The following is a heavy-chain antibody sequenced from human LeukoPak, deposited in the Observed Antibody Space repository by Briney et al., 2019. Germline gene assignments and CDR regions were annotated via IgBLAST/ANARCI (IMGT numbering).Heavy chain of an antibody. CDR3: TKGKSGYHHDSSGFLDS. CDR2: ISWNSALI. V-gene: IGHV3-9*01. CDR1: GFTFGHFA. D-gene: IGHD3-22*01. Sequence: PGGSLRLSCAASGFTFGHFAMHWVRQAPGKGLGWVSGISWNSALIGYADSVKGRFTISRDRGQNSLYLQMNSLRAEATALYYCTKGKSGYHHDSSGFLDSWGQGTLVAVSS. J-gene: IGHJ4*02.